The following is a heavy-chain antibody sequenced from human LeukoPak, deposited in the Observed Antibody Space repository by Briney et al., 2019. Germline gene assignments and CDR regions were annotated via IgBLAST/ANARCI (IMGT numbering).Heavy chain of an antibody. CDR1: GFTFSSYA. D-gene: IGHD2-15*01. CDR2: ISGSCGRT. Sequence: PGGSLRLSCAASGFTFSSYAMSWVRQAPGKGLEWVSAISGSCGRTFFADSVKGRFTISRHNSKRTLYLQMNSLRAEDTAVYFCAKGVDASGDHTPGTEFDYWGQGTLVTVSS. J-gene: IGHJ4*02. CDR3: AKGVDASGDHTPGTEFDY. V-gene: IGHV3-23*01.